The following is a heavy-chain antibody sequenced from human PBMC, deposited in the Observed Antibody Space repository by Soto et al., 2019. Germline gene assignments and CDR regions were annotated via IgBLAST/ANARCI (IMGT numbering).Heavy chain of an antibody. CDR3: ARDRRVVVTAILDDY. Sequence: QVQLVQSGAEVKKPGASVKVSCKASGYTFTSYGISWVRQAPGQGLEWMGWISAYNGNTNYAQKLQGRVTMTTDTSTSTAYMELRSLRSDDMAVYYCARDRRVVVTAILDDYWGQGTLVTVSS. D-gene: IGHD2-21*02. CDR2: ISAYNGNT. J-gene: IGHJ4*02. CDR1: GYTFTSYG. V-gene: IGHV1-18*03.